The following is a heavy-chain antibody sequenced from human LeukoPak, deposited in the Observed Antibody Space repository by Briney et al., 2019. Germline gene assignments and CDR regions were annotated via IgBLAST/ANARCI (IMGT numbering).Heavy chain of an antibody. D-gene: IGHD2-2*01. CDR2: ISSSSTYI. CDR3: VREGGRPAAFDI. J-gene: IGHJ3*02. CDR1: GFGFSSYD. V-gene: IGHV3-21*01. Sequence: PGGSLRLSCAASGFGFSSYDMNWVRQAPGKGLEWVSSISSSSTYIYNADSVRGRFTISRDNAGNSLYLQMNSLRAEDTAVYYCVREGGRPAAFDIWGQGTVVTVSS.